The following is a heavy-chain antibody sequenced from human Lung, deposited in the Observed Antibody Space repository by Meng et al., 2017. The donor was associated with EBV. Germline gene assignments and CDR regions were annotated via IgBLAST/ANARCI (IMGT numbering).Heavy chain of an antibody. CDR1: GGSLSSRNW. CDR2: IYHSGST. Sequence: QARRQEPGPGLVKPSGTLSLTCAVSGGSLSSRNWWSWVRQPPGKGLEWIGEIYHSGSTNYNPSLKSRVTISVDESKNQFSLRLSSVAAADTAVYYCARVGAYCGGDCYHPRWGQGTLVTVSS. D-gene: IGHD2-21*02. V-gene: IGHV4-4*02. CDR3: ARVGAYCGGDCYHPR. J-gene: IGHJ4*02.